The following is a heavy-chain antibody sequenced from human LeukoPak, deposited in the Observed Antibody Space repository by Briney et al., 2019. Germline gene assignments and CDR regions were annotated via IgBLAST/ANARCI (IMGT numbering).Heavy chain of an antibody. D-gene: IGHD3-10*01. CDR2: ISSSDSYI. Sequence: GGSLRLSCAASGFTFSSYNMNWVRQAPGKGLEWVSSISSSDSYIYYADSVKGRFTISRDNAKNSLYLQMNSLRAEDTAVYYCARDFYYGSGSYYTNWFDPWGQGTLVTVSS. V-gene: IGHV3-21*01. CDR3: ARDFYYGSGSYYTNWFDP. CDR1: GFTFSSYN. J-gene: IGHJ5*02.